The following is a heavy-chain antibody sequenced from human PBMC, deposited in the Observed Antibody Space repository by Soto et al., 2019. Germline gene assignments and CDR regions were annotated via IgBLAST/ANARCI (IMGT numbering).Heavy chain of an antibody. CDR1: GFTFSSYW. J-gene: IGHJ4*02. Sequence: GGSLRLSCAASGFTFSSYWMSWVRQAPGKGLEWVANIKQDGSEKYYVDSVKGRFTISRDNAKNSLYLQMNSLRAEDTAVYYCARDLVATIRIPFDSWGQGTLVTVSS. CDR2: IKQDGSEK. D-gene: IGHD5-12*01. V-gene: IGHV3-7*03. CDR3: ARDLVATIRIPFDS.